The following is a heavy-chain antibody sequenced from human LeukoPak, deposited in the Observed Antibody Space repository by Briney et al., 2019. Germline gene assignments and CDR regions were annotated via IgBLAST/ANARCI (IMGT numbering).Heavy chain of an antibody. CDR2: ISAYNSNT. D-gene: IGHD6-19*01. J-gene: IGHJ4*02. CDR1: GYTFTSYY. CDR3: ARDLRRDTSGWNSQAVLDY. Sequence: ASVTVSCTASGYTFTSYYMHWVRQAPGQGLEWMGWISAYNSNTNYAQKKLQGRVTMTTDTSTSTAYLELRSLSSDDTAVYSYARDLRRDTSGWNSQAVLDYWGQGTLVTVSS. V-gene: IGHV1-18*04.